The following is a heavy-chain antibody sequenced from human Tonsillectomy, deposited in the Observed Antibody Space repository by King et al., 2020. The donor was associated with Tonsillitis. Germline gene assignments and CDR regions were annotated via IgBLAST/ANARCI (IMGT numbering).Heavy chain of an antibody. V-gene: IGHV4-30-4*07. J-gene: IGHJ3*02. CDR3: ARSCGGDCYPAYVYDI. CDR2: IYYTGDT. Sequence: QLQESGPGLVKPSQTLSLTCTVSGGPITRGGHAWTWIRRTPGQGLEWLGYIYYTGDTDYSPSLKSRVTIAVDTSKNQFSLKLPSVTAADTAVHYCARSCGGDCYPAYVYDIWGQGTRVTVSS. CDR1: GGPITRGGHA. D-gene: IGHD2-21*02.